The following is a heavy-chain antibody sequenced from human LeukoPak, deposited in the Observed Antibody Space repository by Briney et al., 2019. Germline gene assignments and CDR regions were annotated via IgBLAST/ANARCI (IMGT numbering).Heavy chain of an antibody. CDR1: GYSISSGYY. CDR3: ARAHGSSWYDGGPYYYYYYMDV. Sequence: SETLSLTCTVSGYSISSGYYWGWIRQPPGKGLEWIGSIYHSGSTYYNPSLKGRVTISVDTSKNQFSLKLSSVTAADTAVYYCARAHGSSWYDGGPYYYYYYMDVRGKGTTVTVSS. V-gene: IGHV4-38-2*02. CDR2: IYHSGST. J-gene: IGHJ6*03. D-gene: IGHD6-13*01.